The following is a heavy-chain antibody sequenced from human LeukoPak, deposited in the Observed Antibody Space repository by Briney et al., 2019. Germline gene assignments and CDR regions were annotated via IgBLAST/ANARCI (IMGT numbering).Heavy chain of an antibody. CDR1: GYSFITYW. D-gene: IGHD2-8*01. Sequence: GESLKISCKASGYSFITYWIGWVRQMPGKGLEWMGIIYLGDSDTRYSPSFQGQVTFSVDKSISTAYLQWSSLEASDTAIYYCARQVNGGNFDYWGQGTLVTISS. CDR3: ARQVNGGNFDY. J-gene: IGHJ4*02. V-gene: IGHV5-51*01. CDR2: IYLGDSDT.